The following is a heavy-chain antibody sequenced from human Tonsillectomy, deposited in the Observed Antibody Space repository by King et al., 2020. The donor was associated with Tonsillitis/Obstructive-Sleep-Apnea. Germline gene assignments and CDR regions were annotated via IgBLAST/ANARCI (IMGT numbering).Heavy chain of an antibody. V-gene: IGHV5-51*01. CDR2: IYPAYSDI. D-gene: IGHD3-9*01. J-gene: IGHJ6*03. CDR1: GYSFITYW. CDR3: ARIAISLDFYYMDV. Sequence: VQLVESGAEGKKPGESLKVSCKGSGYSFITYWIAWVRQMPGKGLEWMGLIYPAYSDIRYSPSFPGQVTISADKSISTAYLQWGSLKASDTAMYYCARIAISLDFYYMDVWGKGTTVTVSS.